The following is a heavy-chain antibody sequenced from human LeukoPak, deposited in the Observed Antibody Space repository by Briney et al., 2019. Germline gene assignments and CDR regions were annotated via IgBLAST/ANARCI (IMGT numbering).Heavy chain of an antibody. CDR3: AKVAGDRMDY. Sequence: ASVKVSCKASGYTFATYGFCWVRQAPGHGLEWMGWISANTGKTDYAQKFQGRVTMTTDTSTSTAYMELRSLRLDDTAVYYCAKVAGDRMDYWGQGTLLTVSS. V-gene: IGHV1-18*01. CDR1: GYTFATYG. CDR2: ISANTGKT. J-gene: IGHJ4*02. D-gene: IGHD6-13*01.